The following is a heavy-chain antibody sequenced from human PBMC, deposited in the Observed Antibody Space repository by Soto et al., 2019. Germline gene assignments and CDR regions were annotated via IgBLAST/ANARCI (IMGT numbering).Heavy chain of an antibody. D-gene: IGHD4-17*01. Sequence: ASVKVSCKASGYTFTSYDINWVRQATGQGLEWMGWMNPNSGNSGYAQKFQGRVTMTRNTSISTAYMELSSLRSEDTAVYYCARDQDYGDAFDIWGQGTMVTVSS. CDR1: GYTFTSYD. CDR3: ARDQDYGDAFDI. CDR2: MNPNSGNS. J-gene: IGHJ3*02. V-gene: IGHV1-8*01.